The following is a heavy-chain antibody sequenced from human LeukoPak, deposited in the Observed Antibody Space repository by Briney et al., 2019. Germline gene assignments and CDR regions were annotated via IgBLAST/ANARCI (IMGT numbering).Heavy chain of an antibody. Sequence: PSETLSLTCTVSGDSISSSSYYWGWIRQPPGKGLEWIGSIYYSGSTYYNPSLKSRVTISVDRSKNQFSLKLSSVTAEDTAVYYCAKGGGSSCYSPSDYWGQGTLVTVSS. J-gene: IGHJ4*02. CDR1: GDSISSSSYY. CDR2: IYYSGST. D-gene: IGHD2-15*01. V-gene: IGHV4-39*07. CDR3: AKGGGSSCYSPSDY.